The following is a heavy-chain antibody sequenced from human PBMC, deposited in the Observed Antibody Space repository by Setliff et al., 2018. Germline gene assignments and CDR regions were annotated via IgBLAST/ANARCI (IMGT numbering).Heavy chain of an antibody. CDR1: GFTFSTYR. V-gene: IGHV3-33*08. CDR3: ARTCSGSGCYAGLES. J-gene: IGHJ4*02. Sequence: GGSLRLSCAASGFTFSTYRMHWVRQAPGKGLEWVAVIWDDGVKKYHADSVKGRFTISRDNSKNSLYLQMNSLRAGDTALYYYARTCSGSGCYAGLESWGQGTPVTVSS. CDR2: IWDDGVKK. D-gene: IGHD2-15*01.